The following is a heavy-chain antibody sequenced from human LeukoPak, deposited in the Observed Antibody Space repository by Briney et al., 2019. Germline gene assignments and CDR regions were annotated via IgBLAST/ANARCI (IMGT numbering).Heavy chain of an antibody. D-gene: IGHD3-22*01. Sequence: GESLRLSCAASGFTFSSYGMHWVRQAPGKGLEWVAVIWYDGSNKDYADSVKGRFTISRDNSKNTLYLQMNSLRAEDTAVYYCARGVGGSGYYLFDYWGQGTLVTVSS. CDR3: ARGVGGSGYYLFDY. J-gene: IGHJ4*02. V-gene: IGHV3-33*01. CDR2: IWYDGSNK. CDR1: GFTFSSYG.